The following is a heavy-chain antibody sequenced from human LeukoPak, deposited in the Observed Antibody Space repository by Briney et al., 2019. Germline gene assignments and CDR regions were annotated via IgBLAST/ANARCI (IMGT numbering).Heavy chain of an antibody. CDR2: IYYSGST. V-gene: IGHV4-59*08. J-gene: IGHJ4*02. CDR3: ARRGLRGYYYWFDY. CDR1: GGSISSYY. Sequence: PSETLSLTCTVSGGSISSYYWSWIRQPPGKGLEWIGYIYYSGSTNYNPSLKSRVTISVDTSKNQFSLKLSSVTAADTAVYYCARRGLRGYYYWFDYWGQGTLVTVSS. D-gene: IGHD3-22*01.